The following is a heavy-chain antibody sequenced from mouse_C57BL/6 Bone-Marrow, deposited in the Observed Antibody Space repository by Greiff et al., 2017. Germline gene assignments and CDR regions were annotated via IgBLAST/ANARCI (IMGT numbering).Heavy chain of an antibody. J-gene: IGHJ4*01. Sequence: HVQLQQSGPELVKPWASVKLSCKASGYTFTSYDINWVKQRPGQGLEWIGWIYPRDGSTKYNEKFKGKATLTVDTSSSTAYMELHSLTSEDSAVYFCGDAMDYWGQGTSVTVSS. CDR3: GDAMDY. CDR1: GYTFTSYD. V-gene: IGHV1-85*01. CDR2: IYPRDGST.